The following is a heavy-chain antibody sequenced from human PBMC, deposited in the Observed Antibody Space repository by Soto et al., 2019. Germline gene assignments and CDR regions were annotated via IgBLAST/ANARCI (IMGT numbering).Heavy chain of an antibody. CDR3: ARGRIAVAVGSFAY. CDR2: IYHSGST. D-gene: IGHD6-19*01. J-gene: IGHJ4*01. V-gene: IGHV4-30-2*01. Sequence: QPQLQESGSGLVKPSQTLSLTCAVSGGSISSGGYSWSWIRQPPGKGLEWIGYIYHSGSTYYTPSLRSGSPISEASSKNQFSRKRGSVTAAATAVYYCARGRIAVAVGSFAYGGQEPWSPSPQ. CDR1: GGSISSGGYS.